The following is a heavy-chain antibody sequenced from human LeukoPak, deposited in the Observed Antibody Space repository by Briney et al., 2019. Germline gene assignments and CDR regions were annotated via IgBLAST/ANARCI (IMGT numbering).Heavy chain of an antibody. D-gene: IGHD6-19*01. Sequence: GRSLRLSCAASGFTFSNYGMHWVRQAPGKGLEWVAVIWYDGSNKYYADSVKGRFTISRDNSKNTLYLQMNSLRAEDTAVYYCAKAHSSGWYFDYWGQGTLVTVSS. V-gene: IGHV3-33*06. CDR1: GFTFSNYG. CDR3: AKAHSSGWYFDY. CDR2: IWYDGSNK. J-gene: IGHJ4*02.